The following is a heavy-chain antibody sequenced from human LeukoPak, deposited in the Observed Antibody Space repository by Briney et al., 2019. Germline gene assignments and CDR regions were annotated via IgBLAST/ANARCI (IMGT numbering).Heavy chain of an antibody. CDR2: ISSSGSTI. Sequence: GGSLRLSCAASGFTFSSYEMNWVRQAPGKGLEWVSYISSSGSTIYYADSVKGRFTISRDNAKNSLYLQMNSLRAEDTAVYHCARLGQWLVDWYFDLWGRGTLATVSS. J-gene: IGHJ2*01. D-gene: IGHD6-19*01. CDR3: ARLGQWLVDWYFDL. V-gene: IGHV3-48*03. CDR1: GFTFSSYE.